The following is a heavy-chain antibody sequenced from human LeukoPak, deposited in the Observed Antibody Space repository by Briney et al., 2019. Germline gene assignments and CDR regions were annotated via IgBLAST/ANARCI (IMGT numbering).Heavy chain of an antibody. V-gene: IGHV3-23*01. D-gene: IGHD2-21*02. CDR2: ISGGGDIT. CDR1: GFTFANHA. CDR3: VREDTPATANY. Sequence: GGSLRLSCAASGFTFANHAMSWVRQTPGKGLEWVSAISGGGDITYYADPVTGRFTISRDNSKDTLFLQMHSLRPGDTAVYYCVREDTPATANYWGQGTLVTISS. J-gene: IGHJ4*02.